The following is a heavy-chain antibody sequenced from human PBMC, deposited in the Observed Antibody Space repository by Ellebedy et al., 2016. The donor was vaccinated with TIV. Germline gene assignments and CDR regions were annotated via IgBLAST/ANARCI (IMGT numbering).Heavy chain of an antibody. J-gene: IGHJ4*02. D-gene: IGHD3-3*01. CDR3: AREDWSGYPSPTWGY. V-gene: IGHV1-69*13. CDR1: GGTFSNYT. Sequence: SVKVSXXTSGGTFSNYTINWVRQAPGQGLEWMGGILPFFGTATSARKFQGRVTITADESTSTAYMELRGLRSDDTAVYYCAREDWSGYPSPTWGYWGQGTLVTVSS. CDR2: ILPFFGTA.